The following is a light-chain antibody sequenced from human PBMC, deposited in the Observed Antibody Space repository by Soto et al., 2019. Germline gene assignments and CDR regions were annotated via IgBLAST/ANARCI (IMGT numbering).Light chain of an antibody. CDR3: TSYARTNILV. CDR2: EVN. J-gene: IGLJ2*01. CDR1: SSDVGGYNY. V-gene: IGLV2-8*01. Sequence: QSVLTQPPSASGSPGQSVTISCTGTSSDVGGYNYVSWYQQHPGRAPRLMIYEVNKRPSGVPSRFSGSKSGNTASLTVSGLQAEDEADYYCTSYARTNILVFGGGTKVTVL.